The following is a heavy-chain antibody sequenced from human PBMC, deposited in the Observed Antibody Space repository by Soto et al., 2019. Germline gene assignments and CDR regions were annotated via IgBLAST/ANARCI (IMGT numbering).Heavy chain of an antibody. CDR2: INHSGST. CDR1: GGSFSGYY. CDR3: ARGARWQQLVPFYY. J-gene: IGHJ4*02. V-gene: IGHV4-34*01. D-gene: IGHD6-13*01. Sequence: SETLSLTCAVYGGSFSGYYWSWIRQPPGKGLEWIGEINHSGSTNYNPSLKSRVTISVDTSKNQFSLKLSSVTAADTAVYYCARGARWQQLVPFYYWGQGTLVTVSS.